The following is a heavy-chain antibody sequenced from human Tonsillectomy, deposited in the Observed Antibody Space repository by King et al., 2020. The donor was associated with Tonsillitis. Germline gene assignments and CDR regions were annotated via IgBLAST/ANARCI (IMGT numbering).Heavy chain of an antibody. V-gene: IGHV3-30*03. Sequence: HVQLVESGGGVVQPGRSLRLSCAASGFTFSNYGIHWVRQAPGKGLEWVAVISYDGSNKYYADCAKGRFTISRDNSKNTLYRQMNSLRAEDTAVYYCSLLGVVGVTPGEDGFDVWGQGTMVTVSS. CDR3: SLLGVVGVTPGEDGFDV. J-gene: IGHJ3*01. CDR1: GFTFSNYG. D-gene: IGHD2-15*01. CDR2: ISYDGSNK.